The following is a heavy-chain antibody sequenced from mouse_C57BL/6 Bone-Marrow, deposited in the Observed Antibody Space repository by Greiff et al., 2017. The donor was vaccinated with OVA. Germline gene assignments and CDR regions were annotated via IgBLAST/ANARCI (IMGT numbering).Heavy chain of an antibody. Sequence: LVESGPELVKPGASVKISCKASGYAFSSSWMNWVKQRPGKGLEWIGRIYPGDGDTNYNGKFKGKATLTADKSSSTAYMQLSSLTSEDSAVYFCARPPRTAYWYVDVWGTGTTVTVSS. CDR3: ARPPRTAYWYVDV. D-gene: IGHD1-2*01. CDR1: GYAFSSSW. V-gene: IGHV1-82*01. J-gene: IGHJ1*03. CDR2: IYPGDGDT.